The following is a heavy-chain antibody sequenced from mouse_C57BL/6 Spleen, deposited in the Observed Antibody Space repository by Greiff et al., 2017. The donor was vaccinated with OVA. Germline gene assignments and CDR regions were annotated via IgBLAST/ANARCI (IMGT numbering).Heavy chain of an antibody. J-gene: IGHJ4*01. CDR1: GFTFSSYG. CDR3: ARHNWEVGYYYAMDY. CDR2: ISSGGSYT. D-gene: IGHD4-1*01. Sequence: EVQGVESGGDLVKPGGSLKLSCAASGFTFSSYGMSWVRQTPDKRLEWVATISSGGSYTYYPDSVKGRFTISRDNAKNTLYLQMSSLKSEDTAMYYCARHNWEVGYYYAMDYWGQGTSVTVSS. V-gene: IGHV5-6*01.